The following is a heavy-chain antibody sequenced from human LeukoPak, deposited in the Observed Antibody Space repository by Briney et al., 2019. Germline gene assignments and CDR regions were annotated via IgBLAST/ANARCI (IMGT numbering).Heavy chain of an antibody. D-gene: IGHD3-22*01. V-gene: IGHV1-69*04. Sequence: SVKVSCKASGGTFSSYAISWVRQAPGQGLEWMGIINPSGGSTIYAQKFQGRVTMTEDTSTDTAYMELSSLRSEDTAVYYCATIAVAGTRSYYYDSSGHGAFDIWGQGTMVTVSS. CDR3: ATIAVAGTRSYYYDSSGHGAFDI. J-gene: IGHJ3*02. CDR1: GGTFSSYA. CDR2: INPSGGST.